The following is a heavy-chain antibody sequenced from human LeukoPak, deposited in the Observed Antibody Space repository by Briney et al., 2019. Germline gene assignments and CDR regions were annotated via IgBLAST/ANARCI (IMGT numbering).Heavy chain of an antibody. CDR1: GGSISSSSYY. CDR2: IYYSGST. V-gene: IGHV4-39*01. Sequence: SETLSLTCTVSGGSISSSSYYWGWLRQPPGKGLEWIGSIYYSGSTYYNPSLKSRVTISVDTSKNQFSLKLSSVTAADTAVYYCARISYDYVWGSYRYGNWFDPWGQGTLVTVSS. CDR3: ARISYDYVWGSYRYGNWFDP. J-gene: IGHJ5*02. D-gene: IGHD3-16*02.